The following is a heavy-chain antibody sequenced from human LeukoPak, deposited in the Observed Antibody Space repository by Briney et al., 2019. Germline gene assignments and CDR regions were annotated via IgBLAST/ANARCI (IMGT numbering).Heavy chain of an antibody. Sequence: SETLSLTCTVSGPSISNYYWSWIRQPPGKGLEWVGYISNSGNTNYNPSLKSRVTISLDTSRNQISLKLKSVNAADTAVYYCARAGTEYYYDMDVWGQGTPVTVSS. CDR3: ARAGTEYYYDMDV. V-gene: IGHV4-59*01. D-gene: IGHD3-10*01. J-gene: IGHJ6*02. CDR1: GPSISNYY. CDR2: ISNSGNT.